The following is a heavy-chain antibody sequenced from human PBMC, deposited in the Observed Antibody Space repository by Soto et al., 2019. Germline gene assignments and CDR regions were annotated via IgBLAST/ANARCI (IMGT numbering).Heavy chain of an antibody. D-gene: IGHD5-18*01. Sequence: GGSLRLSCSASGFTFRSFAMHWVRQAPGRGLEYVSAISGDGGTTYYADSMKGRFTISRDNSKNTLYLQMSGLRAEDTAVYYCVKDFEYSYGYNRLGYWGQGTLVTVSS. CDR1: GFTFRSFA. CDR3: VKDFEYSYGYNRLGY. CDR2: ISGDGGTT. V-gene: IGHV3-64D*06. J-gene: IGHJ4*02.